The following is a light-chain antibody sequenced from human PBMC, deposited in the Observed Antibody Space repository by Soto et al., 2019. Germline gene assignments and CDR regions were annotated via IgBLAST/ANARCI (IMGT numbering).Light chain of an antibody. V-gene: IGLV2-8*01. CDR2: EVT. J-gene: IGLJ3*02. CDR1: SSDVGAYNY. Sequence: QSALTQPPSASGSPGQSVTMSGTGTSSDVGAYNYVSWYQQYPGKAPKLMIYEVTKRPSGVPDRISGSKSGKTASLTVSGLQPEDEAEYHCTSYAGSNIWVFGGGTMLTVL. CDR3: TSYAGSNIWV.